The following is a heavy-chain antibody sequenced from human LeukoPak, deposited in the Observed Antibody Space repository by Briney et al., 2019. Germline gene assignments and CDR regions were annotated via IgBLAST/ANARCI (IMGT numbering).Heavy chain of an antibody. J-gene: IGHJ3*02. CDR3: ARIWFGELSSGQDDAFDI. CDR1: GYTFTGYY. Sequence: EASVKISCKASGYTFTGYYMHWVRQASGQGLEWMGWINPNSGGTNYAQKFQGRVTMTRDTSISTAYMELSRLRSDDTAVYYCARIWFGELSSGQDDAFDIWGQGTMVTVSS. V-gene: IGHV1-2*02. D-gene: IGHD3-10*01. CDR2: INPNSGGT.